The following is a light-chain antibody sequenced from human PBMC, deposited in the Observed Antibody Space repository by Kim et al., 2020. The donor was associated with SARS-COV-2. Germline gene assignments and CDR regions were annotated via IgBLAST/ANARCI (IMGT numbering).Light chain of an antibody. CDR2: GAS. CDR3: QQTDSSFRT. J-gene: IGKJ1*01. V-gene: IGKV3-20*01. Sequence: EIVLTQFPVTLSLSPGERATLSCRASQSVDSLFLSWYQQRPGQAPRLLIYGASDRAAGIPSRCGGSGAGTDFALTITSLEHEYFAVYYWQQTDSSFRTFGQGTKVDIK. CDR1: QSVDSLF.